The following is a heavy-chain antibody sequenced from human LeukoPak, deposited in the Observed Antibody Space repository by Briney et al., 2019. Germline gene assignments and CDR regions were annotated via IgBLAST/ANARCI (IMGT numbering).Heavy chain of an antibody. J-gene: IGHJ4*02. CDR3: ARDEDYGIFVNVDY. V-gene: IGHV1-18*01. Sequence: GASVKVSCKASGYSFVLYGISWVRPAPGQGPEWMGWISTYNGNTKYAEKFQGRVTMTTDTPTSTAYMELRSLRSDDTAVYYYARDEDYGIFVNVDYWGQGTLVTVSS. CDR1: GYSFVLYG. CDR2: ISTYNGNT. D-gene: IGHD4-17*01.